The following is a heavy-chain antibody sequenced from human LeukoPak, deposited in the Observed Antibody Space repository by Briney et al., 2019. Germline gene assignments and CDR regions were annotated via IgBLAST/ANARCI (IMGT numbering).Heavy chain of an antibody. CDR3: ARARRPYYFDY. Sequence: SETLSLTCAVYGGSFSGYYWSRIRQPPGKGLEWIGEINHSGSTNYNPSLKSRVTISVDTPKNQFSLKLSSVTAADTAVYYCARARRPYYFDYWGQGTLVTVSS. V-gene: IGHV4-34*01. D-gene: IGHD6-25*01. CDR1: GGSFSGYY. CDR2: INHSGST. J-gene: IGHJ4*02.